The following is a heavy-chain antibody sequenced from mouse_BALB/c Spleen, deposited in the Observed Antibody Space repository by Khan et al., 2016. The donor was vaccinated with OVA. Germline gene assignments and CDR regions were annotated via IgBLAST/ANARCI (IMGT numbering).Heavy chain of an antibody. V-gene: IGHV2-9*02. CDR2: ILACGST. Sequence: QVQLQESGPGLLAPSQSLSITCTVSGFSLTSYGVHWFRQPPGKGLEWLGVILACGSTNYNSALMSRLIISKHNSKSQVFLKMNSLQTDDRAMYYCARLEDNWGQGTTLTVSS. J-gene: IGHJ2*01. CDR1: GFSLTSYG. CDR3: ARLEDN.